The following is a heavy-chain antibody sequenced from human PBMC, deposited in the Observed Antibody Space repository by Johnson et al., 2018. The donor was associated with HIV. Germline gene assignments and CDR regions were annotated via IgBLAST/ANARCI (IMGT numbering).Heavy chain of an antibody. CDR1: GFTFSNAW. CDR3: AKDGGGWSYSLDV. V-gene: IGHV3-15*01. CDR2: IKSKTEGGTT. J-gene: IGHJ3*01. D-gene: IGHD3-16*01. Sequence: VQLVESGGGLVQPGRSLRLSCAASGFTFSNAWMSWVRQGPGKGLEWVGHIKSKTEGGTTDYAAPVKGRFTISRDNSKNTLSLQMNSLRPEDTGLYYCAKDGGGWSYSLDVWGQGTMVSVSS.